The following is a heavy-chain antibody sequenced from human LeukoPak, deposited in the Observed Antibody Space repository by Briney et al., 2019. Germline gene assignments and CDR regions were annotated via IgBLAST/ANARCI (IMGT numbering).Heavy chain of an antibody. V-gene: IGHV1-18*04. Sequence: GASVKVSCKASGYTFTDYYMHWVRQAPGQGLEWMGWVSGSNGHSNYGKKFQGRVTMTTETSTSAAYMELRSLRSDDTAVYYCARDRVVGAIDGFDIWGQGTMVTVSS. J-gene: IGHJ3*02. D-gene: IGHD1-26*01. CDR1: GYTFTDYY. CDR3: ARDRVVGAIDGFDI. CDR2: VSGSNGHS.